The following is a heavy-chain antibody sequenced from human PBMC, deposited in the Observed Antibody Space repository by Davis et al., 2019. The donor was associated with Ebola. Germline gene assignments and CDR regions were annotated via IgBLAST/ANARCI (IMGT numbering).Heavy chain of an antibody. CDR2: IYSDGTT. V-gene: IGHV3-53*01. CDR3: ASPFKVGSAFDV. D-gene: IGHD1-26*01. Sequence: GESLKISCEASGFTFSSYSMNWVRQAPGKGLEWVSSIYSDGTTYYPDSVKGRFTISRDNSNNTLHLHMNSLRAEDTAVYFCASPFKVGSAFDVWDQGTMVTVSP. J-gene: IGHJ3*01. CDR1: GFTFSSYS.